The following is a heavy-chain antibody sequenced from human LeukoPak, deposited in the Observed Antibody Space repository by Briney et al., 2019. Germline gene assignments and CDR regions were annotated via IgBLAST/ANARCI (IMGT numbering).Heavy chain of an antibody. Sequence: TGGSLRLSCAASGFNFDDFGMSWVRQAPGKGLQWVSIINWDGGSTGYADSVKGRFTISRDNAKNSLYLQMNSLRVEDTAFYYCAREGYGSDWDYWGQGTLVTVSS. CDR2: INWDGGST. J-gene: IGHJ4*02. D-gene: IGHD4-17*01. CDR1: GFNFDDFG. V-gene: IGHV3-20*04. CDR3: AREGYGSDWDY.